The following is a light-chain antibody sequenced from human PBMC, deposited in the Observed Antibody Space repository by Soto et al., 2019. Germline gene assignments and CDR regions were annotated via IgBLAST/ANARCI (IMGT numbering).Light chain of an antibody. V-gene: IGKV3-20*01. J-gene: IGKJ1*01. CDR2: DAS. CDR3: QHYGATPGT. CDR1: QSVTNSY. Sequence: EIVLTQSPDTLSLSPGERVTLSCRASQSVTNSYLAWYQQKPGQGPRLLIHDASSRATGTPDRFSGSGSGTDFTLTISRLEPEDFAMYYCQHYGATPGTFGQGTKLDIK.